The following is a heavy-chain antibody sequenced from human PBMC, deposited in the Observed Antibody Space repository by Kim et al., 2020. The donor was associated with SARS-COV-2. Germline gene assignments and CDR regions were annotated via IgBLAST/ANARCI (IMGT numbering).Heavy chain of an antibody. J-gene: IGHJ4*02. D-gene: IGHD5-12*01. CDR3: ARDRGHNYFDY. V-gene: IGHV3-48*03. Sequence: YSPDSRQGLFTISGDNARSSLYLQMNSLRAEDTAVYYCARDRGHNYFDYWGQGTLVTVSS.